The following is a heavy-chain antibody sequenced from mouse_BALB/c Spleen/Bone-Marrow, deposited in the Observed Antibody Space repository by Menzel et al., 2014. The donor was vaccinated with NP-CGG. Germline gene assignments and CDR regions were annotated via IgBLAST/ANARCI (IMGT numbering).Heavy chain of an antibody. J-gene: IGHJ2*01. CDR1: GFTFSNYG. CDR2: INGNGGST. CDR3: VRGNNGNYVGYFDF. Sequence: EVKVEESGGGLVQPGGSLKLSCAASGFTFSNYGMSWVRQTPDKRLELVATINGNGGSTYYPDSVKGRFTISRDTAKNTLYLQMSSLKSEETAMYYCVRGNNGNYVGYFDFWGQGTTLTVSS. V-gene: IGHV5-6-3*01. D-gene: IGHD2-1*01.